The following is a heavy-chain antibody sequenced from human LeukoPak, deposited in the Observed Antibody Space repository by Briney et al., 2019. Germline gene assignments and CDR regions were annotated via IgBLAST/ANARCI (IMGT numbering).Heavy chain of an antibody. CDR2: IYYSGNT. Sequence: PSETLSLTCTVSGGSISPYYWSWIRQPPGKGLEWLGYIYYSGNTEYKPSLKSRVAMSVDTSKNQFSLRLSSVTAADTAVYYCSRSTGSTMFIDYWGQGTLFTVSS. D-gene: IGHD3-10*02. V-gene: IGHV4-59*01. J-gene: IGHJ4*02. CDR3: SRSTGSTMFIDY. CDR1: GGSISPYY.